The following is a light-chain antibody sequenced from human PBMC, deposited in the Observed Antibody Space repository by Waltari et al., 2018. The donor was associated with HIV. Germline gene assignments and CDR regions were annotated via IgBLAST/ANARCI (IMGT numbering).Light chain of an antibody. CDR3: QSYDSGLSGLV. J-gene: IGLJ3*02. CDR1: SSNIGAPYD. V-gene: IGLV1-40*01. CDR2: ADK. Sequence: QSVLTQPPSVSGAPGQSITISCSGGSSNIGAPYDVHWYQQLPGRAPRLLIYADKWRPPGVSDRFSGSRSVTSASLAIAGLQSEDEGDYYCQSYDSGLSGLVFGGGTRLTVL.